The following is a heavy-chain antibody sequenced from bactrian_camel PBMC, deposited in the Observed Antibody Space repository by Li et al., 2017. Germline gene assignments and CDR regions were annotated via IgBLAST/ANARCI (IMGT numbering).Heavy chain of an antibody. CDR2: IAPDGSR. J-gene: IGHJ4*01. V-gene: IGHV3S55*01. CDR3: AAGPDVGREKHLTADQVLSIRRNNF. D-gene: IGHD3*01. CDR1: GLTFEGGN. Sequence: HVQLVESGGGSAHAGGSLRLTCTAVGLTFEGGNQGWYRETPGNEFELVSSIAPDGSRWYADSVQGRFTISRNVLPERLSLQMTRLKAGDTAMYYCAAGPDVGREKHLTADQVLSIRRNNFWGQGTQVTVS.